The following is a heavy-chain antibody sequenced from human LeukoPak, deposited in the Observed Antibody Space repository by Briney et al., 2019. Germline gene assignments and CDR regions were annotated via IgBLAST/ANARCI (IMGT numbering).Heavy chain of an antibody. J-gene: IGHJ4*02. V-gene: IGHV1-69*05. D-gene: IGHD6-13*01. CDR2: IIPIFGTA. CDR3: ARDRWDSSSWYGNFDY. CDR1: GGTLSSYA. Sequence: SVKVSCKASGGTLSSYAISWVRQAPGQGLEWMGRIIPIFGTANYAQKFQGRVTITTDESTSTAYMELSSLRSEDTAVYYCARDRWDSSSWYGNFDYWGQGTLVTVSS.